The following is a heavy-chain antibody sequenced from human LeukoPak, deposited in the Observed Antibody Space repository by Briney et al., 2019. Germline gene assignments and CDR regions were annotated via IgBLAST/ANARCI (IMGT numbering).Heavy chain of an antibody. CDR2: IKQDGSEK. V-gene: IGHV3-7*03. CDR3: AKDNWNDVSGGFDI. J-gene: IGHJ3*02. CDR1: GFTFSSYW. D-gene: IGHD1-20*01. Sequence: GGSLRLSCAASGFTFSSYWMSWVRQAPGKGLEWVANIKQDGSEKYYVDSVKGRFTISRDNAKNSLYLQMNSLRAEDTAVYYCAKDNWNDVSGGFDIWGQGTMVTVSS.